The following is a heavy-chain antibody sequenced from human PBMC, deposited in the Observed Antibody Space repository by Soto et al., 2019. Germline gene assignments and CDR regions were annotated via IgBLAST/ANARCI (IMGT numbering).Heavy chain of an antibody. CDR3: ARVHLGTYSTSSQMDV. CDR1: GGSFSGYY. CDR2: INHSGST. J-gene: IGHJ6*02. Sequence: QVQLQQWGAGLLKPSETLSLTCAVYGGSFSGYYWSWIRQPPGKGLEWIGEINHSGSTNYNPSLKSRVTISVDTSKNQFSLKLSSVTAADTAVYYCARVHLGTYSTSSQMDVWGQGTTVTVSS. V-gene: IGHV4-34*01. D-gene: IGHD2-2*01.